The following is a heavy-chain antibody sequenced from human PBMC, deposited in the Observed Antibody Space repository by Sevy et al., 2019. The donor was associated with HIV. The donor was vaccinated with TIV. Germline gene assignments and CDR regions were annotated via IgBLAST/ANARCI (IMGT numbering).Heavy chain of an antibody. Sequence: GGSLRLSCAASGFTFSNFGMSWVRQAPGKGLEWVSTISGSGGTTYYADSVKGRFTISRYNSKKTLYLQMNSLRAEDTALYYCAKGDTSTRYYYYGMDVWGQGTAVTVSS. CDR2: ISGSGGTT. D-gene: IGHD2-2*01. CDR3: AKGDTSTRYYYYGMDV. J-gene: IGHJ6*02. CDR1: GFTFSNFG. V-gene: IGHV3-23*01.